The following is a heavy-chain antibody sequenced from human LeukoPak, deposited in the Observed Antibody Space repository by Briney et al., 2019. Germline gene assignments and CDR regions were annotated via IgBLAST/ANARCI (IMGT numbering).Heavy chain of an antibody. J-gene: IGHJ4*02. D-gene: IGHD4-23*01. CDR1: GFTFSDFG. V-gene: IGHV3-48*01. CDR2: ISSSSLSI. Sequence: GGSLRLSCAAPGFTFSDFGMSWVRQSPGKGLEWVSYISSSSLSIYYADSVKGRFTISRDNARNSLYLQMNSLRAEDTAVYYCASGRGADYGGNSGYFDYWGQGTLVTVSS. CDR3: ASGRGADYGGNSGYFDY.